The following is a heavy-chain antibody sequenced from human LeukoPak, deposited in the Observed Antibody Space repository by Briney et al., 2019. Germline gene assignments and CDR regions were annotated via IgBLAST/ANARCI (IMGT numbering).Heavy chain of an antibody. CDR1: GFTFSSYG. D-gene: IGHD3-10*01. CDR3: AKGRLWFGEPTPDY. CDR2: TSYDGSNK. V-gene: IGHV3-30*18. Sequence: PGRSLRLSCAASGFTFSSYGMHWVRQAPGKGLEWVAVTSYDGSNKYYADSVKGRFTISRDNSKNTLYLQMNSLRAEDTAVYYCAKGRLWFGEPTPDYWGQGTLVTVSS. J-gene: IGHJ4*02.